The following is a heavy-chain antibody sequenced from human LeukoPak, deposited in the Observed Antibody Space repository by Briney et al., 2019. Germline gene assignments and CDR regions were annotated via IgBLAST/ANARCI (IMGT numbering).Heavy chain of an antibody. Sequence: PGGSLRLSCAASGFTFSGSAMHWVRQAPGKGLEWVSAISGSGGSTYYADSVKGRFTISRDNSKNTLYLQMNSLRAEDTAVYYCAKGNLRWLYDYWGQGTLVTVSS. J-gene: IGHJ4*02. CDR3: AKGNLRWLYDY. V-gene: IGHV3-23*01. CDR1: GFTFSGSA. D-gene: IGHD4-23*01. CDR2: ISGSGGST.